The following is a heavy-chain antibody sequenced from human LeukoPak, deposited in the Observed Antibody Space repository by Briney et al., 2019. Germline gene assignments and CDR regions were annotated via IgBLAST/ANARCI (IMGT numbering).Heavy chain of an antibody. J-gene: IGHJ5*02. V-gene: IGHV4-4*07. D-gene: IGHD1-26*01. Sequence: SETLSLTCTVSGGSISSYYWSWLRQPAGKGLEWIGRIYTSGSTNYNPSLKSRGTISVDTSKNQFSLKLSSVTAADTAVYYCARVSGSYYPGWFDPWGQGTLVTVSS. CDR2: IYTSGST. CDR3: ARVSGSYYPGWFDP. CDR1: GGSISSYY.